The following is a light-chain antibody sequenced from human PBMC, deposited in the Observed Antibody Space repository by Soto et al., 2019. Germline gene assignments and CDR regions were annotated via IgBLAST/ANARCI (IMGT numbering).Light chain of an antibody. CDR3: NSYTSSTAYV. CDR2: EVS. J-gene: IGLJ1*01. CDR1: SSDVGRYNY. V-gene: IGLV2-14*01. Sequence: QSALTQPASGSGSPGQSITTSCTGASSDVGRYNYVSWYQLHPGKAPKLIIYEVSNRPSGVSNRFSGSKSGNTASLTISVLRAEDEADYYCNSYTSSTAYVFGTGTKLTVL.